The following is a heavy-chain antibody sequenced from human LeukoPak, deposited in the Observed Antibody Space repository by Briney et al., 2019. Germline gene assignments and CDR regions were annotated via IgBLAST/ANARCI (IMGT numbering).Heavy chain of an antibody. D-gene: IGHD3-16*01. Sequence: ASVKVSCKASGYTFTSYYMHWVRQAPGQGLEWMGWMNPNSGNTGYAQKFQGRVTMTRNTSISTAYMELSSLRSEDTAVYYCASRHGGFDPWGQGTLVTVSS. CDR1: GYTFTSYY. J-gene: IGHJ5*02. V-gene: IGHV1-8*02. CDR2: MNPNSGNT. CDR3: ASRHGGFDP.